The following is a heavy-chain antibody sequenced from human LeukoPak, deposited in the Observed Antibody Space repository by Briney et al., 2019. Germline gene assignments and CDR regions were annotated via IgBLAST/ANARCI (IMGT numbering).Heavy chain of an antibody. CDR2: ISGSGGTT. J-gene: IGHJ4*02. D-gene: IGHD6-13*01. Sequence: GGSLRLSCAASGFTFNTYAMSWVRQAPGKGLEWVSAISGSGGTTYYADSVKGRFTISRDNSKNTLYLQMNSLRAEDTAVYYCAKYSRPPSIDYWGQGTLVTVSS. CDR3: AKYSRPPSIDY. V-gene: IGHV3-23*01. CDR1: GFTFNTYA.